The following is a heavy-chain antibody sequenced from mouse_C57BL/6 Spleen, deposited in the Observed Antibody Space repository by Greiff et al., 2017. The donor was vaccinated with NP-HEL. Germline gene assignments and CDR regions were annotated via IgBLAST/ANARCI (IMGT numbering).Heavy chain of an antibody. Sequence: EVQLQQSGPELVKPGASVKISCKASGYTFTDYYMNWVKQSLGKTLEWIGDINPNNGGTSYNQKFKGKATLTVDKSSSTAYMELRSLTSEDSAVYYFAREGTTGKFAYWGQGTLVTVSA. CDR2: INPNNGGT. CDR3: AREGTTGKFAY. V-gene: IGHV1-26*01. D-gene: IGHD3-3*01. CDR1: GYTFTDYY. J-gene: IGHJ3*01.